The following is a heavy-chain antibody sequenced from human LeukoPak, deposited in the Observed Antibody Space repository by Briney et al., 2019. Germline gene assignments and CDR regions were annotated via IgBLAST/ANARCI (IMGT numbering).Heavy chain of an antibody. CDR1: GFTFSTYA. CDR3: ARGGSGYGDYYYFYGMDV. J-gene: IGHJ6*02. D-gene: IGHD3-22*01. CDR2: ISTSSSSI. Sequence: GGSLRLSCAASGFTFSTYAMNWVRQAPGKGLEWVSYISTSSSSIYYADSVKGRFTISRDNAKNSLYLQMNSLRDEDTAVYYCARGGSGYGDYYYFYGMDVWGQGTTVTASS. V-gene: IGHV3-48*02.